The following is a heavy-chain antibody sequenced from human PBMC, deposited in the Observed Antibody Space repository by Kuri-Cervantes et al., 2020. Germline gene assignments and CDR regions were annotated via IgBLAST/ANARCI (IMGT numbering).Heavy chain of an antibody. CDR3: AREGLEWLGFDY. CDR1: GYSISSGYY. CDR2: ISSSGIT. D-gene: IGHD3-3*01. J-gene: IGHJ4*02. Sequence: SETLSLTCVVSGYSISSGYYWDWIRQPPGKGLEWIGYISSSGITNYNLSLKSRVTISVDKSKNQFSLKLSSVTAADTAVYYCAREGLEWLGFDYWGQGTLVTVSS. V-gene: IGHV4-61*05.